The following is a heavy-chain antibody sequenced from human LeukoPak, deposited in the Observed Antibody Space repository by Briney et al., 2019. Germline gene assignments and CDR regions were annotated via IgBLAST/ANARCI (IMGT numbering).Heavy chain of an antibody. CDR1: GFTFSSYE. V-gene: IGHV3-48*03. D-gene: IGHD5-24*01. Sequence: GGSLRLSCAASGFTFSSYEMNWVRQAPGKGLEWVSYISSSGSTIYYADSVKGRFTISRDNAKNSLYLQMNSLRAEDTAVYYCARARDGTYDAFDIWGQGAMVTVSS. J-gene: IGHJ3*02. CDR2: ISSSGSTI. CDR3: ARARDGTYDAFDI.